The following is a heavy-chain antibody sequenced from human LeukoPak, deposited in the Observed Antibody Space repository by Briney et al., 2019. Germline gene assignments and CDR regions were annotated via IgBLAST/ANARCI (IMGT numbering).Heavy chain of an antibody. D-gene: IGHD2/OR15-2a*01. J-gene: IGHJ1*01. Sequence: GESLKISCKDSPYYFINFWIGWVRQMPGKGLEWMGIIYPADSDTRYNPSFQGHVTISADRSASTAYLQWHSLKASDTAIYYCARGINDEYFQSWGQGTLVTISS. CDR2: IYPADSDT. CDR3: ARGINDEYFQS. CDR1: PYYFINFW. V-gene: IGHV5-51*01.